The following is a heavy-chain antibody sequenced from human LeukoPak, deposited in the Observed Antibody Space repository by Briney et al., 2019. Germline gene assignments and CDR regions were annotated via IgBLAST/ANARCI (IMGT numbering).Heavy chain of an antibody. CDR1: GGSISSYY. V-gene: IGHV4-59*08. CDR3: ATGGNSHEFDY. Sequence: SETLSLTCTVSGGSISSYYWSWIRQPPGKGLEWIGYIYYSGSTNYNPSLKSRVTISVDTSKNQFSLKLSSVAAADTAVYYCATGGNSHEFDYWGQGTLVTVSS. J-gene: IGHJ4*02. CDR2: IYYSGST. D-gene: IGHD2-21*02.